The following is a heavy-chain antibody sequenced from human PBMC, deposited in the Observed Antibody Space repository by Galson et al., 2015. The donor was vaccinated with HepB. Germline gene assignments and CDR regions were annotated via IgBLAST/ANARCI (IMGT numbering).Heavy chain of an antibody. CDR3: AREMDSTMGQTFDL. D-gene: IGHD5-18*01. CDR1: GFTFSSHG. J-gene: IGHJ3*01. Sequence: SLRLSCAASGFTFSSHGMHWVRQAPGKGPEWVAVIWYDGNNRDYADSVKGRFSISRDNSRNTFYLQMNSLRAEDTAVYYCAREMDSTMGQTFDLWGHGTMVTVSS. V-gene: IGHV3-33*08. CDR2: IWYDGNNR.